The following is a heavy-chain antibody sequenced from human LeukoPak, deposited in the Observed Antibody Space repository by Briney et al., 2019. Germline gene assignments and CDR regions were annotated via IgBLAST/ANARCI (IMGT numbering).Heavy chain of an antibody. CDR2: IRYDGSNK. Sequence: GGSLRLSCAASGFTFSSYGMHWVRQAPGKGLEWVAFIRYDGSNKYYADSVKGRFTISRDNSKNTLYLQMNSLRAEDTAVYYCARDLSHNWNYDYWGQGTLVTVSS. CDR1: GFTFSSYG. D-gene: IGHD1-7*01. CDR3: ARDLSHNWNYDY. V-gene: IGHV3-30*02. J-gene: IGHJ4*02.